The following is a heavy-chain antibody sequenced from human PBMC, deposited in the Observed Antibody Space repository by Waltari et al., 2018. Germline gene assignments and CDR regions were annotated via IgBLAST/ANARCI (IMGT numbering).Heavy chain of an antibody. Sequence: EVQLVETGGGLIQPGGSLRLSCAASGFTVSSNYMSWVRQAPGKGLEWVSVIYSGGSTYYADSVQCRFTISRDNSKNALYLQMNSLRAEDTAVYYCARAPSPLHYYYYYMDVWGKGTTVTVSS. D-gene: IGHD2-2*01. CDR1: GFTVSSNY. J-gene: IGHJ6*03. CDR2: IYSGGST. V-gene: IGHV3-53*02. CDR3: ARAPSPLHYYYYYMDV.